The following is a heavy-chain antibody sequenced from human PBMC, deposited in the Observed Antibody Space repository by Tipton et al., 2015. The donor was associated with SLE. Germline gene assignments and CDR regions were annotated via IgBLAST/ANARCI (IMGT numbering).Heavy chain of an antibody. D-gene: IGHD1-26*01. CDR3: ARNEVGRYGFYYMDV. Sequence: TLSLTCAIYGWSFGDYYWSWIRQPPGKGLEWIGEINHSGSTNYNPSLKSRVTISLDTSKNQFSLRLTSVTAADTSVYYCARNEVGRYGFYYMDVWGKGTTVTVSS. V-gene: IGHV4-34*01. CDR1: GWSFGDYY. J-gene: IGHJ6*03. CDR2: INHSGST.